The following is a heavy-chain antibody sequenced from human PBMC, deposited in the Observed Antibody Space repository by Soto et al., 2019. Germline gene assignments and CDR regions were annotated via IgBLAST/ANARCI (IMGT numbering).Heavy chain of an antibody. CDR1: GGSVSSGSYY. D-gene: IGHD3-16*01. Sequence: QVQLQESGPGLVKPSETLSLTCTVSGGSVSSGSYYWSWIRQPPGKGLEWIGYIYYSGSTNYNPPINSRITISVDTSKNQLTMKLSSVTAAPTAVYYCARDSHSNMNRGGYLSYAMDVWGQGTTVT. V-gene: IGHV4-61*01. CDR3: ARDSHSNMNRGGYLSYAMDV. J-gene: IGHJ6*02. CDR2: IYYSGST.